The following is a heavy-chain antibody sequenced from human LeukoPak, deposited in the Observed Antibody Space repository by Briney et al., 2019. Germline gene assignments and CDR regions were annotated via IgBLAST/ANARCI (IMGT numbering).Heavy chain of an antibody. CDR1: GFTFSSYW. CDR2: IKQDGSEK. J-gene: IGHJ4*02. Sequence: GGSLRLSCAASGFTFSSYWLSWVRQPPGKGLEWVANIKQDGSEKYYVDSVKGRFTISRDNAKNSLYLQMNSLRAEDTAVYYCARDRIAVAGTPLDYWGQGTLVTVSS. CDR3: ARDRIAVAGTPLDY. V-gene: IGHV3-7*01. D-gene: IGHD6-19*01.